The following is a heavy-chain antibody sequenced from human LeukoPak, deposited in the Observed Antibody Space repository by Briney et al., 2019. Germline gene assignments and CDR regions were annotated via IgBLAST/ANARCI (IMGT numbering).Heavy chain of an antibody. V-gene: IGHV4-59*01. D-gene: IGHD5-18*01. CDR3: ARGSSGYGDH. CDR1: GGSISSYY. Sequence: PSETLSLTCTVSGGSISSYYWSWIRQPPGKGLEWIGYIYYSGSTNYNPSLKSRVTISVDTSKNQFSLKLSSVTAADTAVYYCARGSSGYGDHWGQGTLVTVSS. CDR2: IYYSGST. J-gene: IGHJ4*02.